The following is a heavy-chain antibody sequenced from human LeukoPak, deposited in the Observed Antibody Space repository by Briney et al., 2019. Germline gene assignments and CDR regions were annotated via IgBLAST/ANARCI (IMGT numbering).Heavy chain of an antibody. CDR2: ISYDGSNK. Sequence: AGGSLRLSCAASGFTFSSYAMHWVRQAPGKGLEWVAVISYDGSNKYYADSVKGRFTISRDNSKNTLYLQMNSLRAEDTAVYCCASTIGYCSSTGCYGPSWFDPWGQGTLVAVSS. CDR1: GFTFSSYA. J-gene: IGHJ5*02. CDR3: ASTIGYCSSTGCYGPSWFDP. V-gene: IGHV3-30-3*01. D-gene: IGHD2-2*01.